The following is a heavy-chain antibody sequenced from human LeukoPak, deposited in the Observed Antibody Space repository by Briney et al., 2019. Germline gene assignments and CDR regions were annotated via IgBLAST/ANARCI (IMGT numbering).Heavy chain of an antibody. Sequence: GGSLRLSCAASGVSVISTYMSWVRQAPGKGLERVSVVYSGGFTYYADSVKGRFIISRASSQNTMYLQMNTLRAEDPGVYYCARLGGVGPEWALPEDFWGQGTPVTVSS. CDR1: GVSVISTY. CDR3: ARLGGVGPEWALPEDF. J-gene: IGHJ4*02. D-gene: IGHD1-26*01. V-gene: IGHV3-66*04. CDR2: VYSGGFT.